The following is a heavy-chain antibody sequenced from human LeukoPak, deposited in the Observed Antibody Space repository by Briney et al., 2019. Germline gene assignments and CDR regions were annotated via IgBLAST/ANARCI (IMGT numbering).Heavy chain of an antibody. CDR2: ISGSSTI. D-gene: IGHD6-6*01. V-gene: IGHV3-48*01. J-gene: IGHJ4*02. Sequence: GGSLRLSCAASGFTFSSYSMNWVRQAPGKGLEWVSYISGSSTIYYADSVKGRFTISRDNAKNSLYLQMNSLRAEDTAVYYCARVWRYSSSTIDPGIDYWGQGTLVTVSS. CDR3: ARVWRYSSSTIDPGIDY. CDR1: GFTFSSYS.